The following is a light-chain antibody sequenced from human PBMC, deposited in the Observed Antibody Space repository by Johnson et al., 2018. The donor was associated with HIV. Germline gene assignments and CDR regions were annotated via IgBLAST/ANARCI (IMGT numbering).Light chain of an antibody. Sequence: QSVLTQPPSVSAAPGQKVTISCSGSSSNIGNKYVSWYQQFPGTAPKLLIYENNRRPSGIPDRFSGSKSGTSATLGITGLQTGDEADYYCGTWDSSLSGGVFGTGTKVTVL. CDR1: SSNIGNKY. J-gene: IGLJ1*01. CDR2: ENN. V-gene: IGLV1-51*02. CDR3: GTWDSSLSGGV.